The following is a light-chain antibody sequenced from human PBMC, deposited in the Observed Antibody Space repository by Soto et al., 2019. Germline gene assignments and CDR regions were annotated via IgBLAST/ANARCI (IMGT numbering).Light chain of an antibody. CDR3: QQYGRSPFT. J-gene: IGKJ3*01. V-gene: IGKV3-20*01. Sequence: EIVLTQAPGTLSLSPGERGTLSCRASQSVSSSYLAWYQQKPGQAPRLLIYGASSRATGIPGRFSGSGSGTDFTLTISRLEPEDFAVYYCQQYGRSPFTFGPGTNVDIK. CDR1: QSVSSSY. CDR2: GAS.